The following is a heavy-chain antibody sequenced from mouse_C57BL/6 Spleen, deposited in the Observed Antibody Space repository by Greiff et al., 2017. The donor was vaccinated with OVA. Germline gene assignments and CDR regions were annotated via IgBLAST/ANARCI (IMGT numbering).Heavy chain of an antibody. V-gene: IGHV1-81*01. Sequence: QVQLKQSGAELARPGASVKLSCKASGYTFTSYGISWVKQRTGQGLEWIGEIYPRSGNTYYNEKFKGKATLTADKSSSTAYMELRSLTSEDSAVYFCARAWVYYDYDEGYFDYWGQGTTLTVSS. CDR1: GYTFTSYG. D-gene: IGHD2-4*01. CDR3: ARAWVYYDYDEGYFDY. CDR2: IYPRSGNT. J-gene: IGHJ2*01.